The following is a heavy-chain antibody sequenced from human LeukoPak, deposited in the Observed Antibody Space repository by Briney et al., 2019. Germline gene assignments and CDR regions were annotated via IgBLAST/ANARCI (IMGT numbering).Heavy chain of an antibody. CDR3: AGRYSGSYSDAFDI. CDR2: IIPIFGPA. J-gene: IGHJ3*02. Sequence: SVKVSCKASGGTLISYAITWVRQAPGQGLEWMGGIIPIFGPANYAQKFQGRVTITADESTSTAYMELSSLRSDEDTAMYYCAGRYSGSYSDAFDIWGQGTMVTVSS. V-gene: IGHV1-69*01. CDR1: GGTLISYA. D-gene: IGHD1-26*01.